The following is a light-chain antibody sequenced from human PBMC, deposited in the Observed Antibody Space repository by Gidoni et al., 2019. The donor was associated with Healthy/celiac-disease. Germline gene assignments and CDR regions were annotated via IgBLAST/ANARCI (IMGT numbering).Light chain of an antibody. Sequence: QSVLTQPPSVSGDPGQRVTISFTGSSSNIGAGYDVHLDQQLPGPAPKLLIYGNSNRPSGVPDRFSGSKSGTSASLAITGLQAEDAADYYCQSYDSSLSGYVVFGGGTKLTVL. J-gene: IGLJ2*01. CDR1: SSNIGAGYD. CDR3: QSYDSSLSGYVV. V-gene: IGLV1-40*01. CDR2: GNS.